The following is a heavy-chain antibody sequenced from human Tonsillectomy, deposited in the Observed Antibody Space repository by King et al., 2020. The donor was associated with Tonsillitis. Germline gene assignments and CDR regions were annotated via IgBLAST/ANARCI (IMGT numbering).Heavy chain of an antibody. CDR1: GSIFDVYA. D-gene: IGHD6-13*01. Sequence: VQLVESGGGFVQPGRSLRLSSAASGSIFDVYAMHWVRQAPGSGLEWVSTISWYSGSIGYSASVNGRFTISRDNAKNSLFLPMNSLRSEDTALYYCAKDVGARVAAAFWGPGTLVTASS. V-gene: IGHV3-9*01. CDR2: ISWYSGSI. CDR3: AKDVGARVAAAF. J-gene: IGHJ4*02.